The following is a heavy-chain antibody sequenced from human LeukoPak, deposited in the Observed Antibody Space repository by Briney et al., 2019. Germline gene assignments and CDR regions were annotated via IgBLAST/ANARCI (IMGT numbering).Heavy chain of an antibody. V-gene: IGHV3-9*01. CDR1: GFTFDDYA. D-gene: IGHD6-19*01. CDR2: ISWNSGSI. CDR3: AKDGVPAVAGTLGFDP. J-gene: IGHJ5*02. Sequence: GGSLRLSCAASGFTFDDYAMHWVRQAPGKGLEWVSGISWNSGSIGYADSVKGRFTISRDNAKNSLYLQMNSLRAEDTALYYYAKDGVPAVAGTLGFDPWGQGTLVTVSS.